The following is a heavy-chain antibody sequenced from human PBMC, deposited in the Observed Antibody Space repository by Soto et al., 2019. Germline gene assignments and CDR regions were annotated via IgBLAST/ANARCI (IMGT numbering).Heavy chain of an antibody. V-gene: IGHV3-23*01. CDR2: TTVSGGET. D-gene: IGHD3-16*01. CDR1: GFTFNNYG. J-gene: IGHJ4*02. Sequence: EVQLLESGGGLVQPGGSLRLSCVASGFTFNNYGMTWVRQAPGKGLEWVSGTTVSGGETYYADSVRGRFIISRDNSKSTRLLQMNSLRAEDTAVYYCGKGGTGDVGDHWGQGTLVTVSS. CDR3: GKGGTGDVGDH.